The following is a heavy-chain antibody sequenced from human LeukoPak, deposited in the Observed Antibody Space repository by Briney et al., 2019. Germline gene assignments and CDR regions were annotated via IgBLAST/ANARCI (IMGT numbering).Heavy chain of an antibody. CDR1: DFTVSNSF. CDR2: IFADGGT. CDR3: ARDWREYGIDY. V-gene: IGHV3-53*01. Sequence: PGGSLRLSCAASDFTVSNSFMTWVRQAPGKGLEWVSVIFADGGTSYAESVKGRFTISRDNSQNTLYLQMNNLRVEDTAVYYCARDWREYGIDYWGQGTLVTVSS. J-gene: IGHJ4*02. D-gene: IGHD2/OR15-2a*01.